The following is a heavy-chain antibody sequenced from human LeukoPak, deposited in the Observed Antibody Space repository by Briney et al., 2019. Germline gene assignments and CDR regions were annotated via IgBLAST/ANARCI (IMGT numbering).Heavy chain of an antibody. Sequence: GRSLRLSCAASGFTFSSYAMHWVRQAPGKGLEWVAVISYDGSNKYYADSVKGRFTISRDNSRNTLYLQMNSLRAEDTAVYYCARDGEDIVVVVAAEAYFDYWGQGTLVTVSS. V-gene: IGHV3-30*04. J-gene: IGHJ4*02. CDR1: GFTFSSYA. CDR3: ARDGEDIVVVVAAEAYFDY. CDR2: ISYDGSNK. D-gene: IGHD2-15*01.